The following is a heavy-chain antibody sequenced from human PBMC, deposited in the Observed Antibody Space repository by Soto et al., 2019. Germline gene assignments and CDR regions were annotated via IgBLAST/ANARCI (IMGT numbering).Heavy chain of an antibody. Sequence: GGSLRLSCAASGFTFSSYAMSWVRQAPGKGLEWVSAISGSGGSTYYADSVKGRFTISRDNSKNTLYLQMNSLRAEDTAVYNCAKDIKANGESGAVDIWGQGTMVTVSS. CDR3: AKDIKANGESGAVDI. D-gene: IGHD2-8*01. CDR1: GFTFSSYA. J-gene: IGHJ3*02. CDR2: ISGSGGST. V-gene: IGHV3-23*01.